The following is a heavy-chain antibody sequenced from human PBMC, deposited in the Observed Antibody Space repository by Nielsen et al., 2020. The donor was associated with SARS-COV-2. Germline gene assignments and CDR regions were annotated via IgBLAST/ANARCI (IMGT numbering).Heavy chain of an antibody. D-gene: IGHD3-10*01. CDR3: ANHAYYYGSGSPTFHYFDY. CDR2: ISGSGGST. J-gene: IGHJ4*02. V-gene: IGHV3-23*01. Sequence: VCQAPGKGLEWVSAISGSGGSTYYADSVKGRFTISRDNSKNTLYLQMNSLRAEDTSVYYCANHAYYYGSGSPTFHYFDYWGQGTLVTVSS.